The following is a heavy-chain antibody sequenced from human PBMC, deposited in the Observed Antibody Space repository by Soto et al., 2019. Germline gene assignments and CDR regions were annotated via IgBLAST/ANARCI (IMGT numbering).Heavy chain of an antibody. V-gene: IGHV3-30-3*01. CDR1: GFTFSSYA. D-gene: IGHD1-26*01. Sequence: QVQLVESGGGVVQPGRSLRLSCAASGFTFSSYAMHWVRQAPGKGLEWVAVISYDGSNKYYADSVKGRFTISRDNSKNTLYLQMNSLRAEDTAVYYCARDRVGATEIWVWYFDLWGRVTLVTVSS. J-gene: IGHJ2*01. CDR3: ARDRVGATEIWVWYFDL. CDR2: ISYDGSNK.